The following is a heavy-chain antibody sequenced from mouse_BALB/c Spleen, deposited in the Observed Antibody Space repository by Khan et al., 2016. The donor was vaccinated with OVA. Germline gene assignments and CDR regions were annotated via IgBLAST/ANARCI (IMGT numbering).Heavy chain of an antibody. CDR1: GYTFTSYT. CDR3: AIEGADYMNGGWFTA. CDR2: INPSSGYT. D-gene: IGHD2-12*01. J-gene: IGHJ3*01. Sequence: QVRLQQSGAELARPGASVKMSCKASGYTFTSYTMHWVKQRPGQGLEWIGYINPSSGYTNYNQKFKDKATLTADKSSSTAYMHLSSLTSEDSAVYYWAIEGADYMNGGWFTAWGQGTLVTVSA. V-gene: IGHV1-4*01.